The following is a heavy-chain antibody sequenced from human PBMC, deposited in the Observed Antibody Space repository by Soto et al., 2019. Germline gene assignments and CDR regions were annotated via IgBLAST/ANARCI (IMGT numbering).Heavy chain of an antibody. D-gene: IGHD6-13*01. CDR3: ARGQGAAAGHSNFDY. J-gene: IGHJ4*02. V-gene: IGHV4-30-2*01. CDR2: IYDSGNT. CDR1: GGSISGTTYS. Sequence: SETLSLTCAVSGGSISGTTYSWSWIRQPPGKGLEWIGYIYDSGNTYYNPSFKSQFSISVDRSKNQFSLKLSSVTAADTAVYYCARGQGAAAGHSNFDYWGQGALVTVSS.